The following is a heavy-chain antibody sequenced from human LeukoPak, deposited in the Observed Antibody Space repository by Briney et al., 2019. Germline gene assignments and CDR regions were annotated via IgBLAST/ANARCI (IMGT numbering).Heavy chain of an antibody. J-gene: IGHJ6*02. CDR2: INNDGSSA. V-gene: IGHV3-74*01. D-gene: IGHD1-1*01. Sequence: GSLILSCAASGFTFNNYWIHWVRQVPGKGLVWVSRINNDGSSASYVDSVKGRFTISRDNAKNTLFLQMNSLRAEDTAVYYCARRGTGHGMDVWGQGTTVIVSS. CDR1: GFTFNNYW. CDR3: ARRGTGHGMDV.